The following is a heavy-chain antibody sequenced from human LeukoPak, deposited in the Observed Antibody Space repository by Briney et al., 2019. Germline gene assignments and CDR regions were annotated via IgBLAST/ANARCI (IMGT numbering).Heavy chain of an antibody. J-gene: IGHJ4*02. CDR3: ARGPIRSGYSGRFDY. Sequence: ASVKVSCKASGGTFSNYAISWVRQAPGQGLEWMGGIIPIFGTSNYAQKFQGRVTIAADESSTTAYMELTSLTPNDTALYYCARGPIRSGYSGRFDYWGQGTLVTVSS. V-gene: IGHV1-69*13. CDR2: IIPIFGTS. D-gene: IGHD3-22*01. CDR1: GGTFSNYA.